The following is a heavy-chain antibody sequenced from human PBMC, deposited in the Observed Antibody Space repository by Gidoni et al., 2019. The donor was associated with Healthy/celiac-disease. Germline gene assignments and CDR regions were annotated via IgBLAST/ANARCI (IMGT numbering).Heavy chain of an antibody. CDR1: GYSYTSYW. J-gene: IGHJ3*02. CDR3: ATPGVTIFGVVNDAFDI. V-gene: IGHV5-51*01. CDR2: IYPGDSDT. Sequence: EVQLVQSGAEVKKPGESLKISCKGSGYSYTSYWIGWVCQLPGKGLEWMGIIYPGDSDTRYSPSFQGQVTISADKSISTAYLQWSSQKASDTAMYYCATPGVTIFGVVNDAFDIWGQGTMVTVSS. D-gene: IGHD3-3*01.